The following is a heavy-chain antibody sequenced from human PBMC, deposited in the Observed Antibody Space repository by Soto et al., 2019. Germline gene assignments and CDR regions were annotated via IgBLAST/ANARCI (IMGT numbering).Heavy chain of an antibody. CDR2: VYDTWST. J-gene: IGHJ6*01. D-gene: IGHD3-10*01. CDR3: VRQGIGFLHGLVDV. CDR1: SGPSKSHN. Sequence: QVQVQQSGPGLVKPSETLSLTCTVSSGPSKSHNWGWIRQPPGRGLEWIGYVYDTWSTSYNPSLKSRVTVSADTSTHRISLTLRFVTAADTAVYYCVRQGIGFLHGLVDVWGQRTTVIVSS. V-gene: IGHV4-59*08.